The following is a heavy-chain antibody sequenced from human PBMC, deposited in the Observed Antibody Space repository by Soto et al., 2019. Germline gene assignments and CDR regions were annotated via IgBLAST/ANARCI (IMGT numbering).Heavy chain of an antibody. V-gene: IGHV1-46*01. CDR3: ARDFRAPISSGWSHWGP. CDR1: GYTFTSYY. J-gene: IGHJ5*02. CDR2: INPSGGST. D-gene: IGHD6-19*01. Sequence: GASVKVSCKASGYTFTSYYMHWVRQAPGQGLEWMGIINPSGGSTSYAQKFQGRVTMTRDTSTSTVYMELSSLRSEDTAVYYCARDFRAPISSGWSHWGPWGQGTLVTVSS.